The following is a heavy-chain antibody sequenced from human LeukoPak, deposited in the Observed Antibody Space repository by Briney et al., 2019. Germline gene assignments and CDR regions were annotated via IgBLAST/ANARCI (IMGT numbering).Heavy chain of an antibody. D-gene: IGHD6-19*01. CDR3: ARLGPASSGWPESFDY. J-gene: IGHJ4*02. Sequence: GGSLRLSCATSGFTFSGSAIHWVRQASGKGLEWVGRIRSKANSYATTDAASVKGRFTISRDDSKNTAYLQMNSLKTEDTAVYYCARLGPASSGWPESFDYWGQGTLVTVSS. CDR2: IRSKANSYAT. V-gene: IGHV3-73*01. CDR1: GFTFSGSA.